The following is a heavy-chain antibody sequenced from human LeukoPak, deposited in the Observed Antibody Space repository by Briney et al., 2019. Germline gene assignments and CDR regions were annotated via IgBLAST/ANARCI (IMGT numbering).Heavy chain of an antibody. CDR1: GFTFSSYG. V-gene: IGHV3-30*02. Sequence: GGSLRLSCAASGFTFSSYGMHWVRQAPGKGLEWVAFIRYDGSNKYYADSVKGRFTISRDNSKNTLYLQMNSLRAEDTAVYYCAKGWWIQLVAAFDIWGQGTMVTVSS. J-gene: IGHJ3*02. CDR3: AKGWWIQLVAAFDI. D-gene: IGHD5-18*01. CDR2: IRYDGSNK.